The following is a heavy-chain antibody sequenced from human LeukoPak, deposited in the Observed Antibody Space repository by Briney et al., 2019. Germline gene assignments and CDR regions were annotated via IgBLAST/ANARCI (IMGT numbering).Heavy chain of an antibody. D-gene: IGHD6-19*01. V-gene: IGHV1-18*01. CDR3: ARRASKGSGWSDAFDI. CDR2: ISAYNGNT. CDR1: GYTFTSYG. J-gene: IGHJ3*02. Sequence: ASVKVSCKASGYTFTSYGISWVRQAPGQGLEWMGWISAYNGNTNYAQKLQGRVTMTTDTSTSTAYMELRSLRSDDTAVYYCARRASKGSGWSDAFDIWGQGTMVTVSS.